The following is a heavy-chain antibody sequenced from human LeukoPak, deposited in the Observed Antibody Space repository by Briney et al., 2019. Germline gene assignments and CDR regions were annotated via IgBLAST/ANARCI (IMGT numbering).Heavy chain of an antibody. CDR2: INPNSGGT. D-gene: IGHD3-22*01. V-gene: IGHV1-2*06. CDR1: GYTFTGYY. CDR3: ATDTWGYYDSSNYYRQADY. Sequence: GASVKVSCKASGYTFTGYYMHWVRQAPGQGLEWMGRINPNSGGTNYAQKFQGRVTMTRDTSISTAYMELSRLRSDDTAVYYCATDTWGYYDSSNYYRQADYWGQGALVTVSS. J-gene: IGHJ4*02.